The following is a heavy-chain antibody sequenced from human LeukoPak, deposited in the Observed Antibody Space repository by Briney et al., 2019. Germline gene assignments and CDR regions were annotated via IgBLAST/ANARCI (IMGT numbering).Heavy chain of an antibody. CDR3: SGDPRLMDF. CDR2: IAPSSNYI. CDR1: GFIFSDYY. V-gene: IGHV3-11*05. J-gene: IGHJ4*02. Sequence: GGSLRLSCAASGFIFSDYYMTWVRLTPGTGLEWISYIAPSSNYINYAASVKGRFTVSRDNSRDSVYLQMNSLRAEDTAVYYCSGDPRLMDFWGQGTPVTVSS. D-gene: IGHD2-8*01.